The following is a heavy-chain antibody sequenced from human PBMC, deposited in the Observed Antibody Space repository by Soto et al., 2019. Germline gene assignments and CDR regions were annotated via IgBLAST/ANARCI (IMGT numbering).Heavy chain of an antibody. CDR3: AKELGEYCTCGSCYYLDY. CDR1: GFTFSTYG. D-gene: IGHD2-15*01. CDR2: ISYDGSNK. Sequence: QVQLVESGGGVVQPGRSLRISCAASGFTFSTYGMHWVRQAPGKGLEWVAVISYDGSNKYYADSVKGRSTISRDNSKNTLFLQMNSLRAEDTAVYYCAKELGEYCTCGSCYYLDYWGQGTLVTVSS. J-gene: IGHJ4*02. V-gene: IGHV3-30*18.